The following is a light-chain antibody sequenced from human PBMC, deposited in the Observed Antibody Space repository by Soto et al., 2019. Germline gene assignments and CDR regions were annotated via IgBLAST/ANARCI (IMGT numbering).Light chain of an antibody. Sequence: IVMTQSPATLSMSPGDRATLSCRASQSVATNVAWYQQKPGQAPRLLIYGASIRATGVPARFSGSGSETDFTLTINSLQSADFAVFYCHQYTSGRRTFGRGTRVEV. V-gene: IGKV3-15*01. J-gene: IGKJ1*01. CDR3: HQYTSGRRT. CDR2: GAS. CDR1: QSVATN.